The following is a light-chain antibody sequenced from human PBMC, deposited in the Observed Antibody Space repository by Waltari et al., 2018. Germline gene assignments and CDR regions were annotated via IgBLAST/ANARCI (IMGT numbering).Light chain of an antibody. J-gene: IGKJ5*01. CDR3: QQYGSSPVIT. CDR1: QSVSSSY. V-gene: IGKV3-20*01. CDR2: GAS. Sequence: EIVLTQSPGTLSLSPGERATLSCRASQSVSSSYLAWYQQKPGQAHRLLIYGASSRATGIPDRCSGSGSGTDFTLTISRLEPEDFAVYYCQQYGSSPVITFGQGTRLEIK.